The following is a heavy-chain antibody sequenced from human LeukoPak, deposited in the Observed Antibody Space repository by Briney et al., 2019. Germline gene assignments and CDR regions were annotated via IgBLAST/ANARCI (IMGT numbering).Heavy chain of an antibody. CDR1: GYSITNGFY. J-gene: IGHJ3*02. CDR3: ARYPITMVRGVTHAFDI. D-gene: IGHD3-10*01. Sequence: SETLSLTCTVFGYSITNGFYWDWIRKPPGKGMEWIGSMFYSDNTYYNPSLKSRVTISVDRSKNQFSLKLSSVTAADTAVYYCARYPITMVRGVTHAFDIWGQGTMVTVSS. V-gene: IGHV4-38-2*02. CDR2: MFYSDNT.